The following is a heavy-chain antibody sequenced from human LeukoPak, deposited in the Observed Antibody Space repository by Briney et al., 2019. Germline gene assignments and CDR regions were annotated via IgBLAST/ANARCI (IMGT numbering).Heavy chain of an antibody. V-gene: IGHV4-59*01. Sequence: SETLSLTCNVSGGSISPYYWSWIRQVPGKGVEWIGYLYYTGDTKYNPSLKSRVTISVDTSKNQFPLKLRSVTAADTAVYYCARGPWAWFDPWGQGTLVTVSS. CDR1: GGSISPYY. J-gene: IGHJ5*02. CDR2: LYYTGDT. CDR3: ARGPWAWFDP. D-gene: IGHD7-27*01.